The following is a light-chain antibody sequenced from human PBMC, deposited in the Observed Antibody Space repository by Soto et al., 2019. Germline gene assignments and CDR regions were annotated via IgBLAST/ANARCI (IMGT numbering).Light chain of an antibody. CDR2: DAS. CDR3: QQRRDFFQVT. CDR1: QSVSSS. Sequence: EVVLTHSPDTLSLSPGERATLSCRASQSVSSSLAWYQQKPGQAPRLLIYDASNRATGIPARFSGSGSGTDFTLTISSLEPEDFAVYYCQQRRDFFQVTFGPGTKVDIK. V-gene: IGKV3-11*01. J-gene: IGKJ3*01.